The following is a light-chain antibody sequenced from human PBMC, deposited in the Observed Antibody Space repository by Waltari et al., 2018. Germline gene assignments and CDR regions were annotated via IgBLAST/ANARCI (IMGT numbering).Light chain of an antibody. V-gene: IGKV3-11*02. CDR3: QQRTNWLT. Sequence: EVVLTQSPATLSLSPGERATLSCRASQSVVRFLAWYQHKPGQAPRLLISDASTRAAGVPARFSGSGSGRDFTLTINTLEPDDFAVYYCQQRTNWLTFGGGTKVEIK. CDR2: DAS. J-gene: IGKJ4*01. CDR1: QSVVRF.